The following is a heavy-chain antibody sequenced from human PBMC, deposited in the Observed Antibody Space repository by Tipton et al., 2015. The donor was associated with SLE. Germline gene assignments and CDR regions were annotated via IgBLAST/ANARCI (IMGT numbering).Heavy chain of an antibody. CDR3: ARRGYGVYFLDY. V-gene: IGHV4-59*11. CDR2: MYHSGST. J-gene: IGHJ4*02. D-gene: IGHD4-17*01. CDR1: GGSIRSHY. Sequence: TLSLTCTVSGGSIRSHYWSWIRQPPGKGLEWIGYMYHSGSTKYNPSLKSRVTISLDTSKNQVSLKLTSVTAADTAVYYCARRGYGVYFLDYWGQGTLVTVSS.